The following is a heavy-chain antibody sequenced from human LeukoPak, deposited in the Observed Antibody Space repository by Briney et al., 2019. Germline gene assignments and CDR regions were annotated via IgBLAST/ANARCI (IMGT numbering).Heavy chain of an antibody. CDR1: GITFSGSA. D-gene: IGHD1-1*01. CDR3: ARSGNDASETPLIY. CDR2: ISGRGENT. V-gene: IGHV3-23*01. J-gene: IGHJ4*02. Sequence: GGSLRLSCAASGITFSGSAMTWVRQVPGRGLEWVSDISGRGENTYYADSVKGRFTISRDNSMNTLYLQMNSLRAEDTAVYYCARSGNDASETPLIYWGQGTLVTVS.